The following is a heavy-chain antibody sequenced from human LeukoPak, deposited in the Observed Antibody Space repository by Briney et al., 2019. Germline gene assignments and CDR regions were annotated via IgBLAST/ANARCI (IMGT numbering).Heavy chain of an antibody. CDR1: GFTFSDYY. Sequence: GGSLRLSCAASGFTFSDYYMSWIRQAPGKGLEWVSYISSSSSYTNYADSVKGRFTISRDNAKNSLYLQMNSLRAEDTAVYYCARVKEYYYDNSGGYGMDVWGQGTTVTVSS. V-gene: IGHV3-11*05. D-gene: IGHD3-22*01. CDR3: ARVKEYYYDNSGGYGMDV. J-gene: IGHJ6*02. CDR2: ISSSSSYT.